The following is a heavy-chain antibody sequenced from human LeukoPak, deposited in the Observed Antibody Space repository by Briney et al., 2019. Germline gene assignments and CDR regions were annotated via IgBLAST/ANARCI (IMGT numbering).Heavy chain of an antibody. CDR1: GATFSNSA. Sequence: TGGSLRVSCAASGATFSNSAMLPVRQAPGKGLEWVAVISYDGSNKYYADSVKGRFTISRDNSKNTLYLQMNSLRAEDTAVYYCAKDIEEWLVKGGGCFDYWGQGTLVTVSS. D-gene: IGHD6-19*01. J-gene: IGHJ4*02. CDR2: ISYDGSNK. CDR3: AKDIEEWLVKGGGCFDY. V-gene: IGHV3-30*18.